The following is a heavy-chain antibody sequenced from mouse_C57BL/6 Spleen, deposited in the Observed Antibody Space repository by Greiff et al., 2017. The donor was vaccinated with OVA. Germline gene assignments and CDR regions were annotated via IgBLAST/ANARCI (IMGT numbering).Heavy chain of an antibody. CDR3: TRDETWTYAMDY. Sequence: EVKVVESGEGLVKPGGSLKLSCAASGFTFSSYAMSWVRQTPEKRLEWVAYISSGGDYIYYADTVKGRFTISRDNARNTLYLQMSSLKSEDTAMYYCTRDETWTYAMDYWGQGTSVTVSS. CDR2: ISSGGDYI. CDR1: GFTFSSYA. J-gene: IGHJ4*01. V-gene: IGHV5-9-1*02.